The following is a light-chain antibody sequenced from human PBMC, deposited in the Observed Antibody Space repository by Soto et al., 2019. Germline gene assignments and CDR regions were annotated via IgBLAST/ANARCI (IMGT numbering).Light chain of an antibody. V-gene: IGKV3-15*01. Sequence: EIVMTQSPATLSVSPGERATLSCRASQSVSSNLAWYQQKPGQAPRLLIYGASTLQSGVPSRFSGSGSGTDFTLTISSLQPEDFATYYCQHTGVFGPGTTVDIK. CDR3: QHTGV. J-gene: IGKJ3*01. CDR2: GAS. CDR1: QSVSSN.